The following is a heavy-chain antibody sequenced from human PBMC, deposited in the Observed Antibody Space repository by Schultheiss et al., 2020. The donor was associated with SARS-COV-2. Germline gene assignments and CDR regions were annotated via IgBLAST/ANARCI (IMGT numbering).Heavy chain of an antibody. Sequence: GGSLRLSCAASGFSISSNYMSWVRQVPGKGLVWVSRVNPDGNNTNYADSVKGRFTISRDNSKNTLYLQLNSLRAEDTAVYYCAKDREFIVVVGATLDYWGQGTLVTVSS. J-gene: IGHJ4*02. CDR3: AKDREFIVVVGATLDY. V-gene: IGHV3-74*01. CDR2: VNPDGNNT. D-gene: IGHD2-15*01. CDR1: GFSISSNY.